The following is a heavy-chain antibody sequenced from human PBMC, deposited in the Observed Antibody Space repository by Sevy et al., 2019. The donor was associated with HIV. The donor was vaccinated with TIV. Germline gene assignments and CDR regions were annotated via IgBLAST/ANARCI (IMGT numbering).Heavy chain of an antibody. CDR1: GLTIGSLS. V-gene: IGHV3-30-3*01. D-gene: IGHD6-13*01. CDR3: ARQGSSWTFDP. CDR2: IAYDESTK. J-gene: IGHJ5*02. Sequence: GGSLRLSCVASGLTIGSLSINWVRQAPGKGLEWVSVIAYDESTKYYGDSVRGRFTISRDNSKNTLYLQMNSLREEDTGVYYCARQGSSWTFDPWGQGTLVTVSS.